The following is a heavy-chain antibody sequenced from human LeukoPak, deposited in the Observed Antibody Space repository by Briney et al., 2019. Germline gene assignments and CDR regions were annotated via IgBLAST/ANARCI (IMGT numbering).Heavy chain of an antibody. CDR2: INHSGST. CDR1: GGSFSGYY. V-gene: IGHV4-34*01. J-gene: IGHJ4*02. CDR3: ARDNYYDSNGYD. D-gene: IGHD3-22*01. Sequence: SETLSLTCAVYGGSFSGYYWSWIRQPPGKGLEWIGEINHSGSTNYNPSLKSRVTISVDTSKNQFSLKLSSVTAADTAVYYCARDNYYDSNGYDWGQGTLVTVSS.